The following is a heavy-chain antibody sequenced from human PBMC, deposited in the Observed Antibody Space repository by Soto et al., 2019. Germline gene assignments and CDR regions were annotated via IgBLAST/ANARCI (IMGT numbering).Heavy chain of an antibody. V-gene: IGHV4-39*01. D-gene: IGHD3-9*01. CDR2: IYYRGNT. Sequence: SENLSLTCSVSGDSINSDNYYWGRIRQPPGKGLEWIGSIYYRGNTYYNPSLKTRVTISLDKSKSQFSLKLNSVTAADSAVYFCARLEGLATISYYFDYWGQGTLVTVSS. CDR3: ARLEGLATISYYFDY. CDR1: GDSINSDNYY. J-gene: IGHJ4*02.